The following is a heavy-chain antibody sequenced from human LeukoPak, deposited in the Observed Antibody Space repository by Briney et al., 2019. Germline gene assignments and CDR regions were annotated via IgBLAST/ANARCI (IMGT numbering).Heavy chain of an antibody. J-gene: IGHJ4*02. V-gene: IGHV4-34*01. D-gene: IGHD5-12*01. Sequence: SETLSLTCAVYGGSFSGYYWSWIRQPPGKGLEWIGEINHSGSTNYNPSLKSRVTISVDTSKNQFSLNLSSVTAADTAVYYCARLTGYDWESSYDYWGQGTLVTVSS. CDR2: INHSGST. CDR1: GGSFSGYY. CDR3: ARLTGYDWESSYDY.